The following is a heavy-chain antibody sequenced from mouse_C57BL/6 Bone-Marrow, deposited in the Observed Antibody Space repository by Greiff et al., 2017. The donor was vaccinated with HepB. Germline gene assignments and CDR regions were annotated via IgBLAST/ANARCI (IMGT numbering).Heavy chain of an antibody. V-gene: IGHV1-64*01. J-gene: IGHJ2*01. CDR3: ARSARTCYDYDRD. CDR2: IHPNSGST. D-gene: IGHD2-4*01. CDR1: GYTFTSYW. Sequence: QVQLQQPGAELVKPGASVKLSCKASGYTFTSYWMHWVKQRPGQGLEWIGMIHPNSGSTNYNEKFKSKATLTVDKSSSTAYMQLSSLTSEDSAVYDCARSARTCYDYDRDWGQGTTLTVSS.